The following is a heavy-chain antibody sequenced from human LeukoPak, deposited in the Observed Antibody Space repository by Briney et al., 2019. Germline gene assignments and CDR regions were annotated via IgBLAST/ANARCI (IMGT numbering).Heavy chain of an antibody. CDR1: GGSISSYY. CDR3: ARSYSSSWPPYYYYGMDV. Sequence: SETLSLTCTVSGGSISSYYWSWIRQPAGKGLEWIGRIYTSGSTNYNPSLKSRVTMSVDTSKNQFSLKLSSVTAADTAVYYCARSYSSSWPPYYYYGMDVWGQGTTVTVSS. J-gene: IGHJ6*02. D-gene: IGHD6-13*01. V-gene: IGHV4-4*07. CDR2: IYTSGST.